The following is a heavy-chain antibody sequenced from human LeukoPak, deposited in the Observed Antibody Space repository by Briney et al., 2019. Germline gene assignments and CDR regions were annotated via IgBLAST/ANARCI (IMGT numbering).Heavy chain of an antibody. D-gene: IGHD1-7*01. V-gene: IGHV1-69*05. CDR3: ATTRYNWNYVGWYFDL. Sequence: ASVKVSCKASGGTFSSYAISWVRQAPGQGLEWMGGIIPIFGTANYAQKFQGRVTITTDESTSTAYMELSSLRSEDTAVYYCATTRYNWNYVGWYFDLWGRGTLVTVSS. J-gene: IGHJ2*01. CDR1: GGTFSSYA. CDR2: IIPIFGTA.